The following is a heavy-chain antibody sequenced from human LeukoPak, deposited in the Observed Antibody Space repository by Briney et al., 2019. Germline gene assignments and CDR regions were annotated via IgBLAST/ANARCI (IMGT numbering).Heavy chain of an antibody. CDR1: GFTFGSYA. CDR2: ISANGDST. V-gene: IGHV3-23*01. D-gene: IGHD3-10*01. J-gene: IGHJ2*01. Sequence: PGGSLRLSYVASGFTFGSYAMTWVRQAPGKGLEWVSSISANGDSTLYADFVKGRFTISRDNSKNTLFLQMNSLRAEDTAVYYCANSRPGGYWYFDLWGRGTLVTVSS. CDR3: ANSRPGGYWYFDL.